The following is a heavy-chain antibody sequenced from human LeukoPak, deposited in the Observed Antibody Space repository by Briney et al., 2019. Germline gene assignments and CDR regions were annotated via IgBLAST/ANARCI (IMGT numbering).Heavy chain of an antibody. CDR3: ARHSSSWTNWFDP. D-gene: IGHD6-13*01. CDR1: GGSISNYY. Sequence: PSETLSLTCTVSGGSISNYYWSWIRQPPGKGLECIGYIYYSGSTNYNPSLKSRVIISVDTSKNQFSLKLTSVTAADTAVYYCARHSSSWTNWFDPWSQGTLVTVSS. J-gene: IGHJ5*02. V-gene: IGHV4-59*08. CDR2: IYYSGST.